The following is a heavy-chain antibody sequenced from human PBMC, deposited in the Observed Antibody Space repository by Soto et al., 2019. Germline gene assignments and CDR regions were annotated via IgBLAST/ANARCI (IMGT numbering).Heavy chain of an antibody. CDR1: GGSTSSYY. V-gene: IGHV4-59*01. CDR3: ARDGGGYCSGGSCPAPLDY. J-gene: IGHJ4*02. Sequence: SETLSLTCTVSGGSTSSYYWSWIRQPPGKGLEWIGYIYYSGSTNYNPSLKSRVTISVDTSKNQFSLKLSSVTAADTAVYYCARDGGGYCSGGSCPAPLDYWGQGTLVTVSS. CDR2: IYYSGST. D-gene: IGHD2-15*01.